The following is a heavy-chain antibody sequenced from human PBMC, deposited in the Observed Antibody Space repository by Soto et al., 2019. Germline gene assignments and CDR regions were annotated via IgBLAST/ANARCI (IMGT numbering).Heavy chain of an antibody. CDR3: ARHTNFSPYYHGVDV. CDR2: IYYSGNT. Sequence: QVQLQESGPGLVKPSQSVSLTCTVSGVSISSGDYYWSWIRQPPGKGLEWIGYIYYSGNTNYAPSLGSRLTISIDTSRNQFSLHLMSVTAADTAIYYCARHTNFSPYYHGVDVWGQGTTVTVSS. CDR1: GVSISSGDYY. J-gene: IGHJ6*02. D-gene: IGHD2-8*01. V-gene: IGHV4-30-4*01.